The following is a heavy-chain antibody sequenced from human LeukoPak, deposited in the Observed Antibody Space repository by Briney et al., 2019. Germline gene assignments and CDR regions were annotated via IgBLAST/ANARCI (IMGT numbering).Heavy chain of an antibody. V-gene: IGHV3-74*01. CDR1: GFTFSTYW. CDR3: ARDYGWPYYFDY. D-gene: IGHD2-15*01. CDR2: INFDGSST. Sequence: GESLRLSCAASGFTFSTYWMHWVRQAPGKGLVWVSRINFDGSSTDYADSVQGRFTISRDNAKNTLYLQMNSLRAEDAAVYYCARDYGWPYYFDYWGQGALVTVSS. J-gene: IGHJ4*02.